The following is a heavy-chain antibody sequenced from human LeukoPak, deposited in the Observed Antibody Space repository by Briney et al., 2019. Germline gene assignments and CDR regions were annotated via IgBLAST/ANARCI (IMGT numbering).Heavy chain of an antibody. CDR3: ARGLGYSSSSYYMDV. CDR2: INHSGST. J-gene: IGHJ6*03. D-gene: IGHD6-6*01. CDR1: GGSFSGYY. V-gene: IGHV4-34*01. Sequence: PSETLSLTCAVYGGSFSGYYWSWIRQPPGKGLEWIGEINHSGSTNYNPSLKSRVTISVDTSKNQFSLKLSSVTAADTAVYYCARGLGYSSSSYYMDVWGKGTTVTVSS.